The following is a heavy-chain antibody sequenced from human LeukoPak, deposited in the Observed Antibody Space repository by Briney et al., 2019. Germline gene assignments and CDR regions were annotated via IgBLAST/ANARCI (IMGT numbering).Heavy chain of an antibody. J-gene: IGHJ4*02. D-gene: IGHD3-10*01. V-gene: IGHV6-1*01. CDR2: TYYRSKWYN. CDR1: GDSVSSNSAA. CDR3: ARHVRAANVRGPVHFDV. Sequence: SQTLSLTCAISGDSVSSNSAAWNWIRQSPSRGLEWLGRTYYRSKWYNDYAVSVKSRITINPDTSKNQFSLQLNSVTPEDTAVYYCARHVRAANVRGPVHFDVWGQGTLVTVSS.